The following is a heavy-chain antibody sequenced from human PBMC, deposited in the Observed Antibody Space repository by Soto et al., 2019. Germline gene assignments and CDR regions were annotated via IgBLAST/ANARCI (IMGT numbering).Heavy chain of an antibody. CDR1: GCSIISSSYY. CDR3: ARELSIAARLPRDAGYFDY. V-gene: IGHV4-61*01. CDR2: IYYSGST. J-gene: IGHJ4*02. D-gene: IGHD6-6*01. Sequence: SEILSLTCTVSGCSIISSSYYWGWIRPPPGKGLEWIGYIYYSGSTNYNPSLKSRVTISVDTSKNQFSLKLSSVTAADTAVYYCARELSIAARLPRDAGYFDYWGQGTLVTSPQ.